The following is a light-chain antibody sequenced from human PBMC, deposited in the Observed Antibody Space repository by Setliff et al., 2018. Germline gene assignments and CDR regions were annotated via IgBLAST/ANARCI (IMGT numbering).Light chain of an antibody. Sequence: QSVLTQPASVSGSPGQSITISCTGTSSDVGGYNYVSWYQQHPGKVPKLMIYEVSDRPSGVSNRFSGSRSGNTASLTISGLQAEDEADYYCSSYSGSSTLVFGTGTKVTVL. CDR1: SSDVGGYNY. CDR2: EVS. CDR3: SSYSGSSTLV. V-gene: IGLV2-14*01. J-gene: IGLJ1*01.